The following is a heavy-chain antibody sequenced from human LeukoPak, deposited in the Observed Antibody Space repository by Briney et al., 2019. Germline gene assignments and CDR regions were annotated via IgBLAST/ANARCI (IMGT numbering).Heavy chain of an antibody. CDR3: ARGGDILTEFDY. V-gene: IGHV1-69*13. J-gene: IGHJ4*02. D-gene: IGHD3-9*01. Sequence: ASVKFSCKASGGTFSNYAISWVRQAPGQGLEWMGGIISIFGTANYAQKFQGRVTITADESTSTAYMELSSLRSEDTAVYYCARGGDILTEFDYWGQGTLVTVSS. CDR2: IISIFGTA. CDR1: GGTFSNYA.